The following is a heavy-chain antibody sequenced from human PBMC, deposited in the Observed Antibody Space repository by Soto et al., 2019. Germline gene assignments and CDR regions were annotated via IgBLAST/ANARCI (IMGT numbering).Heavy chain of an antibody. J-gene: IGHJ6*02. CDR1: GGSLSNYG. CDR3: ARGDATKIVVTTYYGMDV. V-gene: IGHV1-69*12. Sequence: QVQLVQSGAEVKKPGSSVKVSCKASGGSLSNYGISWVRQAPGQGLEWMGGIIPVFGTANYAQKFQGRVTITADESTSIVYMDVTSLRSEDTAVYYCARGDATKIVVTTYYGMDVWGQGITVTVSS. D-gene: IGHD4-17*01. CDR2: IIPVFGTA.